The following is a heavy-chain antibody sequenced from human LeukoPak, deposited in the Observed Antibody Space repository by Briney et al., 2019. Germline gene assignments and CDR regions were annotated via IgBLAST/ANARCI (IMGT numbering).Heavy chain of an antibody. CDR1: GGSISSYY. CDR3: ARGIVVVPAAYNWFDP. V-gene: IGHV4-59*01. Sequence: SETLCLTCTVSGGSISSYYWSWIRQPPGKGLEWIGYIYYSGSTNYNPSLKSRVTISVDTSKNQFSLKLSSVTAADTAVYYCARGIVVVPAAYNWFDPWGQGTLVTVSS. CDR2: IYYSGST. D-gene: IGHD2-2*01. J-gene: IGHJ5*02.